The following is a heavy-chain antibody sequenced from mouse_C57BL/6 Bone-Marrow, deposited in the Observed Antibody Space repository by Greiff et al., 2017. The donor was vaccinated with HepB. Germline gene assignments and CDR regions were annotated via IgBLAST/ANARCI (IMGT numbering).Heavy chain of an antibody. CDR3: AIFYYGSSHWYFDV. CDR2: LDPNSGGT. D-gene: IGHD1-1*01. J-gene: IGHJ1*03. V-gene: IGHV1-62-3*01. CDR1: GYTFTSYW. Sequence: QVQLQQPGAELVKPGASVKLSCKASGYTFTSYWMHWVKQRPGRGLEWIGRLDPNSGGTKYNEKFRSKATLTVDKPSSTAYMQLSSLTSEDSAVYYCAIFYYGSSHWYFDVWGTGTTVTVSS.